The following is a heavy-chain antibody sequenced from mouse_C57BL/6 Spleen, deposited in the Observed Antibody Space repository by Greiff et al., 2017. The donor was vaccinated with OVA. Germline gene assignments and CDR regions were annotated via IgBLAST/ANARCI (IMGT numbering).Heavy chain of an antibody. CDR1: GYTFTSYW. J-gene: IGHJ3*01. V-gene: IGHV1-59*01. D-gene: IGHD2-3*01. Sequence: QVQLQQPGAELVRPGTSVKLSCKASGYTFTSYWMHWVKQRPGQGLEWIGVIDPSDSYTNYNQKFKGKATLTVDTSSSTAYMQLSSLTSEDSAVYYCAGGYDGYYPFAYWGKGTLVTVSA. CDR3: AGGYDGYYPFAY. CDR2: IDPSDSYT.